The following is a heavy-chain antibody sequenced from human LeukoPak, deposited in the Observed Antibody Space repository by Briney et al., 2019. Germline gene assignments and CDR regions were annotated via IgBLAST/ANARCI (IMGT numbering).Heavy chain of an antibody. J-gene: IGHJ4*02. CDR1: GFTFSDYH. CDR2: ISSSSSNI. V-gene: IGHV3-11*04. D-gene: IGHD5-12*01. CDR3: AKASGYGFDY. Sequence: GGSLRLSCEASGFTFSDYHMNWIRQAPGKGLEWVSYISSSSSNIYYADSVKGRFTISRDNAKNSLYLQMNSLRAEDTAMYYCAKASGYGFDYWGQGTLVTVSS.